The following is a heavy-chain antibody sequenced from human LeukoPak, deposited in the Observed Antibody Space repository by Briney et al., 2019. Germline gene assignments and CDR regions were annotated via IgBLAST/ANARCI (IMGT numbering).Heavy chain of an antibody. Sequence: PGGSLRLSCAASGFTFSSYAMHWVRQAPGKGLEWVAVISYDGSNKYYADSVKGRFTISRANSKNTLYLQMNSLRAEDTAVYYCAREGYSSSWYYFDYWGQGTLVTVSS. CDR3: AREGYSSSWYYFDY. CDR2: ISYDGSNK. CDR1: GFTFSSYA. V-gene: IGHV3-30-3*01. J-gene: IGHJ4*02. D-gene: IGHD6-13*01.